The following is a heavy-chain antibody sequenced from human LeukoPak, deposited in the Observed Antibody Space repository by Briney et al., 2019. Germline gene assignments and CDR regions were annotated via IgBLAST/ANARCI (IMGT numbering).Heavy chain of an antibody. D-gene: IGHD2-15*01. J-gene: IGHJ6*03. CDR3: ARDVWECGGGSCFYYYYYYMDV. Sequence: IRFDGTSKFYADSVKARFTISRDNSKNTLYLQMNSLRAEDTAVYYRARDVWECGGGSCFYYYYYYMDVWGKGTTVTVSS. V-gene: IGHV3-30*02. CDR2: IRFDGTSK.